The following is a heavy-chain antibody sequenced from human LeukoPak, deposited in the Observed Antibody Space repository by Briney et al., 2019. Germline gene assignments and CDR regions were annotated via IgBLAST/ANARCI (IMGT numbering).Heavy chain of an antibody. CDR2: IYPGDSDT. Sequence: GESLKISCKVSGYTFTTYWIGWVRQMPGKGLEWMGIIYPGDSDTRYSPSFQGQVTISADKSISTAYLQWSSLKASDTAMYYCARQTSLVGVVYYWGQGTLVTVSS. D-gene: IGHD2-15*01. J-gene: IGHJ4*02. CDR3: ARQTSLVGVVYY. CDR1: GYTFTTYW. V-gene: IGHV5-51*01.